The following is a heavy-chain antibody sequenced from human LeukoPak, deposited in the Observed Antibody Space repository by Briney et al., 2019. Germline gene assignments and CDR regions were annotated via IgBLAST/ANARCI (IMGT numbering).Heavy chain of an antibody. V-gene: IGHV3-30*18. CDR1: GFTFSSYG. D-gene: IGHD3-22*01. J-gene: IGHJ4*02. Sequence: GGSLRLSCAASGFTFSSYGMHWVRQAPGKGLEWVAVISYDGSNKYYADSVKGRFTISRDNSKNTLYLQMNSLRAEDTAVYYRAKGHYDSSGYTYSDWGQGTLVTVSS. CDR2: ISYDGSNK. CDR3: AKGHYDSSGYTYSD.